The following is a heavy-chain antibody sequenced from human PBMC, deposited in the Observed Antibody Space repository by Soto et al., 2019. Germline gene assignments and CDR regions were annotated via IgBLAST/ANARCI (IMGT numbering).Heavy chain of an antibody. V-gene: IGHV2-5*02. Sequence: SGPTLVNPTQTLTLTCSFSGFSLTTGVGVGWIRQSPEKALEWLALIFWDDDKRYSPSLKSRPTITKDTSKNQVVLTLTNMDPVDTATYYCARILTGTGGHFDYWGQGTLVTVSS. CDR2: IFWDDDK. CDR3: ARILTGTGGHFDY. J-gene: IGHJ4*02. D-gene: IGHD2-8*02. CDR1: GFSLTTGVG.